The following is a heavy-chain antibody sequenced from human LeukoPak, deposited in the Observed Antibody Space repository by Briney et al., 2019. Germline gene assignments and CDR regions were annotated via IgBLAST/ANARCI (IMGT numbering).Heavy chain of an antibody. CDR1: GGSFSGYY. Sequence: SETLSLTCAVSGGSFSGYYWSLIRQPPGKGLEWIGEINHSGSTNYNPSLKSRVTISVDTSKNQFSLKLSSVTAADTAVYYCARRHRITIFGVISGSHIGSWFDPWGQGTLVTVSS. J-gene: IGHJ5*02. CDR2: INHSGST. D-gene: IGHD3-3*01. CDR3: ARRHRITIFGVISGSHIGSWFDP. V-gene: IGHV4-34*01.